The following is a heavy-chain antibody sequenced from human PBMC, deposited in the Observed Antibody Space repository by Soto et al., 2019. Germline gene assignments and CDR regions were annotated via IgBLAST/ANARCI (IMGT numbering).Heavy chain of an antibody. CDR3: GRGGGPYVWFNEF. J-gene: IGHJ4*02. V-gene: IGHV1-69*13. Sequence: ASVKVSCKDSGGLFSSFAISWVRQAPGQGLEWLGGIIPVFGTTNYAEKFQGRVTITADESTNTAYMELSSLTSGDTAMYYCGRGGGPYVWFNEFWGQGTLVTVSS. CDR1: GGLFSSFA. D-gene: IGHD3-16*01. CDR2: IIPVFGTT.